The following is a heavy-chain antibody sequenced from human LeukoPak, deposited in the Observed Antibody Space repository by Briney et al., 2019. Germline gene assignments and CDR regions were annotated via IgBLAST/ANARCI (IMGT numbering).Heavy chain of an antibody. CDR2: INGDGIST. V-gene: IGHV3-74*01. J-gene: IGHJ3*02. CDR1: GFTFSSYW. Sequence: GGSLRLSCAVSGFTFSSYWMHWVRQAPGKGLVWVSHINGDGISTSYADSVKGRFTISRDNAKNTLYPQMNSLRAEDTAVYYCARDDMGLRWSDAFDIWGQGTMVTVSS. CDR3: ARDDMGLRWSDAFDI. D-gene: IGHD2-15*01.